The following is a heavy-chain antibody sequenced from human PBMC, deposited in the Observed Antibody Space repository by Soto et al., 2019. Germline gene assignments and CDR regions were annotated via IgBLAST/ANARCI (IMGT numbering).Heavy chain of an antibody. D-gene: IGHD2-2*01. CDR1: GDNISSSSYY. J-gene: IGHJ4*02. CDR2: IYYSGNT. V-gene: IGHV4-39*01. CDR3: ASHCSSASCYLPAFDY. Sequence: SETLSLTSTVSGDNISSSSYYWGWIRQPPGKGLEWIGSIYYSGNTFYNPSLKSRVTISVVTSMNQFSLKLNSVTAADTAVYYCASHCSSASCYLPAFDYWGQGTLVTVSS.